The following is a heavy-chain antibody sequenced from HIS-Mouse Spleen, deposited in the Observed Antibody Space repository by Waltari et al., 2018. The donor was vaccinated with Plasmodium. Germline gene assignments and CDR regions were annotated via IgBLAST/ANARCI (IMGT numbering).Heavy chain of an antibody. CDR3: ASLPRVEEVTTPFYYYYYGMDV. CDR1: GGSIRSRSLY. V-gene: IGHV4-39*01. CDR2: IYSSGST. Sequence: QLQLQESGPGLVKPSETLSLTCTVSGGSIRSRSLYWGWIRRLPGKGLEWIGSIYSSGSTYYNPSLKSRVTISVDTSKNQFSLKLSSVTAADTAVYYCASLPRVEEVTTPFYYYYYGMDVWGQGTTVTVSS. J-gene: IGHJ6*02. D-gene: IGHD4-4*01.